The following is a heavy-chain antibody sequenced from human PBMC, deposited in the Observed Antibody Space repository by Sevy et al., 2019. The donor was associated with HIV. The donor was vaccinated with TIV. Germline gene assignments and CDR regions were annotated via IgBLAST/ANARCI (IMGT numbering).Heavy chain of an antibody. CDR1: GFTFSDYY. V-gene: IGHV3-11*01. CDR2: ISSSGSTI. J-gene: IGHJ6*02. D-gene: IGHD6-13*01. Sequence: GGSLRLSCAASGFTFSDYYMSWIRQAPGKGLEWVSYISSSGSTIYYSDSVKGRFTISRDNAKNSLCLQMNSLRAEDTAVYYCARVNSSSWHNYYYGMDVWGHGTTVTVSS. CDR3: ARVNSSSWHNYYYGMDV.